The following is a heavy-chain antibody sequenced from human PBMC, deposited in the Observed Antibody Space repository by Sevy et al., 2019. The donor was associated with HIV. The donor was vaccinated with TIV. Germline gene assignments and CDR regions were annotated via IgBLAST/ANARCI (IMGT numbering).Heavy chain of an antibody. J-gene: IGHJ6*02. D-gene: IGHD3-3*01. Sequence: GGSLRLSCAASGFTFSDYYMSWIRQAPGKGLEWVSYISSSGSTIYYADSVKGRFTISRDNAKNSLYLQMNSLRAEDTAWYYCARAYYDFWSGYSDYYYGMDVWGQGTTVTVSS. CDR3: ARAYYDFWSGYSDYYYGMDV. CDR2: ISSSGSTI. V-gene: IGHV3-11*01. CDR1: GFTFSDYY.